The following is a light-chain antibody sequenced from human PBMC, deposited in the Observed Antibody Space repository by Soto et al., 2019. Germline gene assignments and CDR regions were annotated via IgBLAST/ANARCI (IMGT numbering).Light chain of an antibody. CDR1: QSISNS. J-gene: IGKJ1*01. V-gene: IGKV1-39*01. Sequence: DIQLTQSPSSLSASVGDRVTITCRASQSISNSLNWYQQKPGKAPQLLIYAASNLQSGFPSRFSASGSGTDFTLTISSLQPGDFATYYCQQSYSVLWTFGQGTKVEIK. CDR2: AAS. CDR3: QQSYSVLWT.